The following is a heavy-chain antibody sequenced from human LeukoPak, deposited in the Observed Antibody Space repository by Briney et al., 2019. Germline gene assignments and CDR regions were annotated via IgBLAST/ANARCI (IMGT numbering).Heavy chain of an antibody. D-gene: IGHD3-10*01. V-gene: IGHV1-18*01. CDR2: SSAFNGDT. Sequence: ASVKVSCRASGYIFISYVIIWVRQAPGQGLEGMGWSSAFNGDTNYAQKFQGRVSMTTDTSTTTAYMELRNLRSDDTAVYYCARGDYYGSGGSFDYWGQGTLVTVSS. CDR3: ARGDYYGSGGSFDY. CDR1: GYIFISYV. J-gene: IGHJ4*02.